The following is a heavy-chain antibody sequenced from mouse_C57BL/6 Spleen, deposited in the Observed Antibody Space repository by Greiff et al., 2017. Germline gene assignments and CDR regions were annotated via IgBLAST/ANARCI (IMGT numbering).Heavy chain of an antibody. CDR1: GFNIKNTY. Sequence: EVNVVESVAELVRPGASVKLSCTASGFNIKNTYMHWVKQRPEQGLEWIGRIDPANGNTKYAPKFQGKATITADTSSNTAYLQLSSLTSEDTAIYYCARNGGLRGAYYAMDYWGQGTSVTVSS. CDR3: ARNGGLRGAYYAMDY. D-gene: IGHD2-4*01. CDR2: IDPANGNT. J-gene: IGHJ4*01. V-gene: IGHV14-3*01.